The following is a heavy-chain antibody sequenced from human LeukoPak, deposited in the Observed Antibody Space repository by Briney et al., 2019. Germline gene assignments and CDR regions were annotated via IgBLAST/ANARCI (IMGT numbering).Heavy chain of an antibody. D-gene: IGHD6-19*01. J-gene: IGHJ5*02. Sequence: GGSLRLSCAASGFTFSSYAMSWVRQAPGKGLEWVSAISGSGGSTYHADSVKGRFTISRDNSKNTLYLQMNSLRAEDTAVYYCAKVTDRSGWYWFDPGGQGTLVTVSS. CDR2: ISGSGGST. CDR1: GFTFSSYA. V-gene: IGHV3-23*01. CDR3: AKVTDRSGWYWFDP.